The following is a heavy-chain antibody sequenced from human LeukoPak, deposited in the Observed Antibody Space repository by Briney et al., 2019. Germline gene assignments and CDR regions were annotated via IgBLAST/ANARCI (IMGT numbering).Heavy chain of an antibody. Sequence: GASVKVSCKASGYTFTSYGISWVRQAPGQGLEWMGWISAYNGNTNYAQKLQDRVTMTTETSTSTAYKDLRSMRSDDTAVYYCARDRTGRGPFDPWGQGTLVTVSS. D-gene: IGHD1-14*01. CDR1: GYTFTSYG. J-gene: IGHJ5*02. V-gene: IGHV1-18*01. CDR3: ARDRTGRGPFDP. CDR2: ISAYNGNT.